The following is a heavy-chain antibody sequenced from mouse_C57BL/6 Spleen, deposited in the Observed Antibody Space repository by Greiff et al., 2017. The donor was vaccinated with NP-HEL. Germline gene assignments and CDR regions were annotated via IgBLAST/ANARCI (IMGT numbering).Heavy chain of an antibody. Sequence: VQLKESGGGLVKPGGSLKLSCAASGFTFSSYAMSWVRQTPEKRLEWVATISDGGSYTYYPDNVKGRFTISRDNAKNNLYLQMSHLKSEDTAMYYCARDDSNYVGFAYWGQGTLVTVSA. CDR1: GFTFSSYA. CDR3: ARDDSNYVGFAY. V-gene: IGHV5-4*01. D-gene: IGHD2-5*01. CDR2: ISDGGSYT. J-gene: IGHJ3*01.